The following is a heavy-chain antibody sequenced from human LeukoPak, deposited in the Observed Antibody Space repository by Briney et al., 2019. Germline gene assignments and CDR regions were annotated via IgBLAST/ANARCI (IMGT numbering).Heavy chain of an antibody. CDR1: GASISTGSSY. CDR3: AREGRHYFDY. V-gene: IGHV4-61*02. J-gene: IGHJ4*02. CDR2: IHNSGST. Sequence: SQTLSLTCTVSGASISTGSSYWSWIRQPAGEGLEWIGRIHNSGSTNYNPSLNSRVTISVDTSKNQVSLKLTSVTAADTAVYYCAREGRHYFDYWGQGTLVTVSS.